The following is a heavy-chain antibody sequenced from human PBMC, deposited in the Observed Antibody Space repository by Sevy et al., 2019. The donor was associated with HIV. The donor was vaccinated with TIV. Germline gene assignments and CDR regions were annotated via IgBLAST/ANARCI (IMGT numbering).Heavy chain of an antibody. CDR3: ARNCISTSPHNWFDP. V-gene: IGHV4-30-4*01. D-gene: IGHD2-2*01. J-gene: IGHJ5*02. CDR1: GGSIRSGDYY. Sequence: SETLSLTCTVSGGSIRSGDYYWSWIRQSPGKGLEWIGYIYYSGTTYYNPSLKSRVTMSVDTSKNQFSLKLTSVTAADTAVYFCARNCISTSPHNWFDPWGQGTLVTVSS. CDR2: IYYSGTT.